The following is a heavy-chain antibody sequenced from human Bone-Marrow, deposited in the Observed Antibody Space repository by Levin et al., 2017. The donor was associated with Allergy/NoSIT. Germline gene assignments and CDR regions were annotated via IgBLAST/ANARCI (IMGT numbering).Heavy chain of an antibody. Sequence: ASVKVSCKASGYTFTSYYMHWVRQAPGQGLEWMGIINPSGGSTSYAQKFQGRVTMTRDTSTSTVYMELSSLRSEDTAVYYCARDKARVLRYFDWSPQPTFDPWGQGTLVTVSS. CDR3: ARDKARVLRYFDWSPQPTFDP. CDR1: GYTFTSYY. CDR2: INPSGGST. V-gene: IGHV1-46*01. D-gene: IGHD3-9*01. J-gene: IGHJ5*02.